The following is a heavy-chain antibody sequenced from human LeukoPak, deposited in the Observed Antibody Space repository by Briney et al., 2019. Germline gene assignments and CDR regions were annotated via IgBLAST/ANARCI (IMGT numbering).Heavy chain of an antibody. CDR1: GFTFSTFT. J-gene: IGHJ4*02. CDR2: ISGTSRDI. V-gene: IGHV3-21*01. Sequence: GGSLRLSCAASGFTFSTFTMNWVRQAPGKGLEWVSSISGTSRDIKYAGSVKGRFTISRDNGENSLYLQMNSLRAEDTAVYYCTTIGYCRSPRCYGFDNWGQGTLVTVSS. CDR3: TTIGYCRSPRCYGFDN. D-gene: IGHD2-2*01.